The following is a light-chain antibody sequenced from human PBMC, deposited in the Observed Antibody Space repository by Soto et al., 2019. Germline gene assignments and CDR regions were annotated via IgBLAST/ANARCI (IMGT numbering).Light chain of an antibody. J-gene: IGKJ2*03. Sequence: DVVMTQSPDSLAVSLGERASIYCKSSQSVLESSNKKNRLAWYQKKPGHPPKLLIYWASIRGSGVPDRFTGSGSGTDFSLTITSLQAEDVAVYYCQQNYDIPFSFGQGTKVEIK. CDR2: WAS. CDR3: QQNYDIPFS. CDR1: QSVLESSNKKNR. V-gene: IGKV4-1*01.